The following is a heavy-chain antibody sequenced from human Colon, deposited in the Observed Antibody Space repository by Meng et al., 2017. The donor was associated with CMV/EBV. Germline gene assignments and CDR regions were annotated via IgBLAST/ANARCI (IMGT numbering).Heavy chain of an antibody. CDR3: ARGRNGWLLPLDS. D-gene: IGHD3-3*01. CDR1: GGSFNAYY. V-gene: IGHV4-34*01. CDR2: INHSGST. Sequence: QVQLQQWGAGLLKPSETLSLTCAISGGSFNAYYLTWIRQSPGKGLEWIGEINHSGSTNYNPSLKSRVTISIDTSKRHFSLRLTSVTAADTAVYYCARGRNGWLLPLDSWGQGTLVTVSS. J-gene: IGHJ4*02.